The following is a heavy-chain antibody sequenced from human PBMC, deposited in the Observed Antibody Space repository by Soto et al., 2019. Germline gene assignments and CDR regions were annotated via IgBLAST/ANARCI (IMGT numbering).Heavy chain of an antibody. CDR1: GGTCSSYA. CDR3: ARVSEWFGEYYFDY. CDR2: IIPIFGTA. Sequence: QVQLVQSGAEVKKPGSSVKVSCKAAGGTCSSYAISWVRQARGQGLEWMGGIIPIFGTANYAQKFQGRVTSTADESTSTAYMELSSLLSEDTAVYYCARVSEWFGEYYFDYWGQGTLVTVSS. D-gene: IGHD3-10*01. J-gene: IGHJ4*02. V-gene: IGHV1-69*01.